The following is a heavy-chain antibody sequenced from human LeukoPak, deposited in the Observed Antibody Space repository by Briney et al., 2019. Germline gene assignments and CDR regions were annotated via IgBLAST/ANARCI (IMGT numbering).Heavy chain of an antibody. CDR1: GYTFTSYD. CDR3: ARCSVRGVIITAYYYYYYMDV. Sequence: ASVTVSCMASGYTFTSYDINWVRQATGPGLEWMGWMNPKSGNTGYAQKFQGRVTMTRNTSISTAYMELSSLRSEGTAVYYCARCSVRGVIITAYYYYYYMDVWGKGTTVTISS. CDR2: MNPKSGNT. D-gene: IGHD3-10*02. J-gene: IGHJ6*03. V-gene: IGHV1-8*01.